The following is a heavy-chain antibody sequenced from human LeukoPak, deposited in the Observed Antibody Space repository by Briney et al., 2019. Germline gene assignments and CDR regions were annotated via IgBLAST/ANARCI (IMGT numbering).Heavy chain of an antibody. CDR2: ISVYNGDT. Sequence: ASVKVSCKASGYTFNSYGISWVRQAPGQGLEWMGWISVYNGDTNYAQKLQGRVTMTIDSSTSTVYMELRSLTSDDTAVYYCARDSVACISNCCYLPDYWGQGTLVTVSS. V-gene: IGHV1-18*01. J-gene: IGHJ4*02. CDR3: ARDSVACISNCCYLPDY. D-gene: IGHD2-2*01. CDR1: GYTFNSYG.